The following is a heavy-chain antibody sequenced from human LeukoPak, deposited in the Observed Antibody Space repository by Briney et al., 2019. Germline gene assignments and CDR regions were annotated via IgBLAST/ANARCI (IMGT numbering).Heavy chain of an antibody. V-gene: IGHV4-38-2*02. D-gene: IGHD3-10*01. CDR3: ATYGSGSYNYYYMDV. J-gene: IGHJ6*03. CDR1: SYSISSGYY. CDR2: IYYSGST. Sequence: PSETLSLTCTVSSYSISSGYYWGWIRQPPGKGLEWIGSIYYSGSTYYNPSLRSRVTISVDTSKNQFSLKLSSVTAADTAVYYCATYGSGSYNYYYMDVWGKGTTVTISS.